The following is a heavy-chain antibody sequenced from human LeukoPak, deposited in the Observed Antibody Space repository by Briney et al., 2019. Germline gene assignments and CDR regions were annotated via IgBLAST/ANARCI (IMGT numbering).Heavy chain of an antibody. V-gene: IGHV3-23*01. CDR3: ARDSDFWSGYCDY. J-gene: IGHJ4*02. D-gene: IGHD3-3*01. CDR2: ISGSGGST. CDR1: GFTFSSYA. Sequence: GGSLRLSCAASGFTFSSYAMSWVRQAPGKGLEWVSAISGSGGSTYYADSVKGRFTISRDNAKNTLYLQMNSLRAEDTAVYYCARDSDFWSGYCDYWGQGTLVTVSS.